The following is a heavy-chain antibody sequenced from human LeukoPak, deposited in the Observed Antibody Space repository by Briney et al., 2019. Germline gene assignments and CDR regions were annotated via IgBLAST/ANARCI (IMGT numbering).Heavy chain of an antibody. CDR1: GGSISSGGYY. V-gene: IGHV4-31*03. J-gene: IGHJ4*02. Sequence: SETLSLTCTVSGGSISSGGYYWSWIRQHPGKGLEWIGYIYYSGSTYYNPSLKSRVTMSVDTSKDQFSLKLSSVTAADTAVYYCARVFGSSWYGIDYWGQGTLVTVSS. CDR3: ARVFGSSWYGIDY. CDR2: IYYSGST. D-gene: IGHD6-13*01.